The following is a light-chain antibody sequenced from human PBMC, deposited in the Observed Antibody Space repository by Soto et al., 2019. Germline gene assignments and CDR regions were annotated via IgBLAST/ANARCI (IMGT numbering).Light chain of an antibody. CDR2: DFN. Sequence: QSVLTQPASVSGSPGQSITISCTGTSSDVGGYNYVSWYQQHPGKAPKLMIYDFNSRPSGVSNRFSGSKSGNTASLTTSGLQAEDEADYYCSSYTSSGTRVFGAGTKLTVL. CDR1: SSDVGGYNY. J-gene: IGLJ1*01. CDR3: SSYTSSGTRV. V-gene: IGLV2-14*03.